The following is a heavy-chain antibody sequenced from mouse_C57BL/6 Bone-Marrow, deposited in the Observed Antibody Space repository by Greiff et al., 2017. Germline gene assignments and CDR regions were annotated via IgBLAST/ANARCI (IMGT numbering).Heavy chain of an antibody. CDR2: IYPGDGDT. CDR3: ATYYGSYYYAMDY. V-gene: IGHV1-82*01. CDR1: GYAFSSSW. J-gene: IGHJ2*01. D-gene: IGHD1-1*01. Sequence: QVQLQQSGPELVKPGASVKISCKASGYAFSSSWMNWVKQRPGKGLEWIGRIYPGDGDTNYNGKFKGKATLTADKSSSTAYMQLSSLTSEDSAVYFCATYYGSYYYAMDYWGQGTTLTVSS.